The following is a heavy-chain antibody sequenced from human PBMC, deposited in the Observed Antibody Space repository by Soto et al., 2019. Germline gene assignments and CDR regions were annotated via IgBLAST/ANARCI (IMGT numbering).Heavy chain of an antibody. CDR2: ISAYNGNT. CDR1: GYTFTSYG. Sequence: ASVKVSCKASGYTFTSYGISWVRQAPGQGLEWMGWISAYNGNTNYAQKLQGRVTMTTDTSTSTAYMELRSLRSDDTAVYYCARVGSGYSSGWPYDYWGQGTLVTVSS. D-gene: IGHD6-19*01. J-gene: IGHJ4*02. V-gene: IGHV1-18*01. CDR3: ARVGSGYSSGWPYDY.